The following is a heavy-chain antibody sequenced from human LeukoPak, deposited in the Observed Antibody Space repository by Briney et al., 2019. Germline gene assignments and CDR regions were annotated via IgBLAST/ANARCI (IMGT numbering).Heavy chain of an antibody. J-gene: IGHJ6*02. V-gene: IGHV5-51*01. D-gene: IGHD7-27*01. CDR2: IYPGDSDT. CDR1: GYSFTSCW. CDR3: ARHHQFMGTYYYYGMDV. Sequence: GESLKISCKGSGYSFTSCWIGWVRQMPGKGLEWMRIIYPGDSDTRYSPSFRGQVTISADKSISTAYLQWSSLKASDTAMYYCARHHQFMGTYYYYGMDVWGQGTTVTVSS.